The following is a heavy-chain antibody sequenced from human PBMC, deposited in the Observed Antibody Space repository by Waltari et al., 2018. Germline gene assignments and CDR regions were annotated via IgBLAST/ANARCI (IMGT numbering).Heavy chain of an antibody. J-gene: IGHJ5*02. CDR2: IYHSGST. CDR1: GYSIRSGYY. CDR3: ARALSGGDRPSWFDP. Sequence: QVQLQESGPGLVKPSETLSLTCTVSGYSIRSGYYWGWIRQPPGKGLEWIGSIYHSGSTYYSPSLKSRVTISVDTSKNQFSLKLSSVTAADTAVYYCARALSGGDRPSWFDPWGQGTLVTVSS. D-gene: IGHD3-10*01. V-gene: IGHV4-38-2*02.